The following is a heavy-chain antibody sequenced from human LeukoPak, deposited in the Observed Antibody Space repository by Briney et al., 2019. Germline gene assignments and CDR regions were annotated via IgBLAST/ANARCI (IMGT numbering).Heavy chain of an antibody. D-gene: IGHD3-10*01. J-gene: IGHJ4*02. CDR1: GYRFISSW. Sequence: GESLQISCKGSGYRFISSWIGGVRQMPGKGLEWMGMIYPGDSNTRYSPSFQGQVTISADKSISTAYLQWSSLKASDTAIYYCASRLLGSTYYFDSWGQGALVTVSS. V-gene: IGHV5-51*01. CDR3: ASRLLGSTYYFDS. CDR2: IYPGDSNT.